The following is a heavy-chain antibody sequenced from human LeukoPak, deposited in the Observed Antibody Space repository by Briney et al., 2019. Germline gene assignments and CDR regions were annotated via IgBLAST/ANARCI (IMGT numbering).Heavy chain of an antibody. D-gene: IGHD3-22*01. CDR1: GNYW. J-gene: IGHJ4*02. CDR2: INSDGSWT. Sequence: GGSLRLSCAASGNYWMHWVRQAPGKGLVWVSHINSDGSWTSYADSVKGRFTISKDNAKNTVYLQMNNLRAEDTAVYYCVSFYDTYWGRGTLVTVSS. V-gene: IGHV3-74*01. CDR3: VSFYDTY.